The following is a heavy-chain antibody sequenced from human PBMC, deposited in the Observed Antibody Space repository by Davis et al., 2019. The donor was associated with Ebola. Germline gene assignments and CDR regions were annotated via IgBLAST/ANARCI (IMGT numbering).Heavy chain of an antibody. J-gene: IGHJ4*02. CDR1: GFTFSTHG. Sequence: PGGSLRLSCAASGFTFSTHGMHWVRQAPGTGLEWVSAISATGGLTYYADSVKGRFAISRDNSKNTLYLQMNSLRAEDTAVYYCAKKMSSGNNPFDCWGQGTLVTVSS. D-gene: IGHD5-24*01. CDR3: AKKMSSGNNPFDC. CDR2: ISATGGLT. V-gene: IGHV3-23*01.